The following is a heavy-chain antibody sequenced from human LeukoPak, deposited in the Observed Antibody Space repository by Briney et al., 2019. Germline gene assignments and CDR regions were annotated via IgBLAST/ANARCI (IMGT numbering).Heavy chain of an antibody. Sequence: ASVKVSCKASGGTYSSFAISWVRQPPGQGLEWMGGIIPIFGTANYAQKFQGRVTITADESTSTAYMELSSLRSEDTAVYYCASNYYDSSGYLPDYWGQGTLVTVSS. D-gene: IGHD3-22*01. CDR3: ASNYYDSSGYLPDY. V-gene: IGHV1-69*13. CDR1: GGTYSSFA. CDR2: IIPIFGTA. J-gene: IGHJ4*02.